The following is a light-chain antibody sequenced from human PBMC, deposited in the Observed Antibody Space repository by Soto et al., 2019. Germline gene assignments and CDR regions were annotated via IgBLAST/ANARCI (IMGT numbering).Light chain of an antibody. CDR1: TSNIGTNT. CDR2: SND. V-gene: IGLV1-44*01. Sequence: QSVLTQSPSASGTPGQRVSISCSGGTSNIGTNTVSWYQHVPGTAPKLLIYSNDQRPSAVPGRFSGSKSGTSASLAISGLLSEDEADYYCATWDDSLHVVFGGGTKLTVL. CDR3: ATWDDSLHVV. J-gene: IGLJ2*01.